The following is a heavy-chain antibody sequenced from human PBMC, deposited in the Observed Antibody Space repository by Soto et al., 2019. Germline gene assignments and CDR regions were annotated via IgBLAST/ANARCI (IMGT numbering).Heavy chain of an antibody. V-gene: IGHV4-34*01. CDR3: ASIWGGIAARPDNRNFQH. D-gene: IGHD6-6*01. J-gene: IGHJ1*01. CDR1: GGSFSGYY. CDR2: INHSGST. Sequence: SETLSLTCAVYGGSFSGYYWSWIRQPPGKGLEWIGEINHSGSTNYNPSLKSRVTISVDTSKNQFSLKLSSVTAADTAVYYCASIWGGIAARPDNRNFQHWGQGTLVTVSS.